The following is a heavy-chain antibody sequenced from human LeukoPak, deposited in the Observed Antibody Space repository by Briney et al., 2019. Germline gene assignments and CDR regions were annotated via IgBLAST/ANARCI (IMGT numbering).Heavy chain of an antibody. D-gene: IGHD6-19*01. CDR1: GDSVSTNSAA. J-gene: IGHJ4*02. CDR3: ARGFGVAVAGPYYFDY. CDR2: TYYRSKWHN. V-gene: IGHV6-1*01. Sequence: SQTLSLTCALSGDSVSTNSAAWNWIRQSPSRGLEWLGRTYYRSKWHNDYAVSVKSRITINADTSNNKFSLQLNSVTPEDTAVYYCARGFGVAVAGPYYFDYWGQGTLVTVSS.